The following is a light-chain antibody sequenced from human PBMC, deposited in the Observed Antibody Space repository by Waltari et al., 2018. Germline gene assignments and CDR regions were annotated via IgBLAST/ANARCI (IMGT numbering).Light chain of an antibody. CDR2: DAS. J-gene: IGKJ4*01. V-gene: IGKV3-11*01. Sequence: IVLTQSPATLSLSPGERAPLSCKASQSVSKYLAWYQQKPGQAPRLLIYDASNRATGDPARFSGSGSGTDFTLTISSLEPEDFAVYYCQQRSSRPFTFGGGTKVEIK. CDR1: QSVSKY. CDR3: QQRSSRPFT.